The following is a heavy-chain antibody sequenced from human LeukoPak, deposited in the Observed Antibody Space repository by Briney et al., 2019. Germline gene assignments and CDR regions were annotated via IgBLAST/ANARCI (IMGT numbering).Heavy chain of an antibody. V-gene: IGHV4-61*02. J-gene: IGHJ4*02. CDR2: IYSGGST. Sequence: SQTLSLTCTVSGGSISSGGYYWSWIRQPAGGGLEWIGRIYSGGSTNYNPSLKSRVTISLDTSKNQFSLTLTSVTAADTAVYYCARDHRYDGNSYTPDYWGQGTLVTVSP. CDR1: GGSISSGGYY. D-gene: IGHD3-22*01. CDR3: ARDHRYDGNSYTPDY.